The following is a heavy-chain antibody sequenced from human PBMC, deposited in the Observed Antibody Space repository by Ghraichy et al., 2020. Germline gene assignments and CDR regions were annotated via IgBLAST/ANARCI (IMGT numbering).Heavy chain of an antibody. CDR2: ISSTSSTI. CDR1: GFTFSSYS. J-gene: IGHJ6*02. Sequence: GGSLRLSCAASGFTFSSYSMNWVRQAPGKGLEWVSYISSTSSTIYYADSVKGRFTISRDNAKNSLYLQMNSLRDEDTAVFYCARDDSPTTPWYYGMDVWGQGTTVTVSS. CDR3: ARDDSPTTPWYYGMDV. V-gene: IGHV3-48*02. D-gene: IGHD1-26*01.